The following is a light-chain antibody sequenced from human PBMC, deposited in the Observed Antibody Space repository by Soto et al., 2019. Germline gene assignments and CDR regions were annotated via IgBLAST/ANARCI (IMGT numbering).Light chain of an antibody. CDR2: DAS. Sequence: DIPITQSPSTLSASVGDRVTNTCRASQTISTWMAWYQQKPGKAPKLLVYDASTLQSGVASRFSGSGSGTEFTLIISGLQPDDSATYYCQQYTNTNNPWMFGQGTKVDIK. J-gene: IGKJ1*01. CDR1: QTISTW. CDR3: QQYTNTNNPWM. V-gene: IGKV1-5*01.